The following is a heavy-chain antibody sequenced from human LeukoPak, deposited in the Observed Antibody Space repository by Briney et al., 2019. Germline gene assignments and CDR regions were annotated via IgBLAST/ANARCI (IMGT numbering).Heavy chain of an antibody. V-gene: IGHV4-39*01. Sequence: ASETLSLTCTVSGGSITSSSYYWGWIRQPPGKGLEWIGSMSYSGGTYYNPSLKSRLTISLHTSKNQFSLRLSSVTAADTAVYYCARHRRNYDILTGYYAGPLDIRGQGTKVTVSS. D-gene: IGHD3-9*01. CDR1: GGSITSSSYY. CDR2: MSYSGGT. J-gene: IGHJ3*02. CDR3: ARHRRNYDILTGYYAGPLDI.